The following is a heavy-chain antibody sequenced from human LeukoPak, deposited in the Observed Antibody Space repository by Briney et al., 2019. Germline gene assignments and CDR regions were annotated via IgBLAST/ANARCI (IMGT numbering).Heavy chain of an antibody. CDR1: RFAFHNYA. CDR2: ISVDGGDI. Sequence: GGSLRLSCAASRFAFHNYAMTWIRQAPERGLEWVSSISVDGGDIKYTDSAKGRFTISRDNSKGTLYLQMDSLRVEDTAVYYCASHLWFGRKGYFDYWGQGTLVTVSS. V-gene: IGHV3-23*01. D-gene: IGHD3-10*01. J-gene: IGHJ4*02. CDR3: ASHLWFGRKGYFDY.